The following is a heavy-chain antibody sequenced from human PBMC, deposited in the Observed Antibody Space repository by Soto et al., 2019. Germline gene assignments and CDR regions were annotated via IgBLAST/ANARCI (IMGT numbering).Heavy chain of an antibody. J-gene: IGHJ4*02. CDR1: GDTFSFYT. V-gene: IGHV1-69*02. CDR3: ATAYGSGSSPFDY. D-gene: IGHD3-10*01. CDR2: VNPILAMS. Sequence: QVQLVQSGAEVKKPGSSVKVSCKASGDTFSFYTLNWVRQAPGQGFEWVGRVNPILAMSSSAHKFQGRVSMFADNATGTAYVELRSLRSDDTDVDYCATAYGSGSSPFDYWGQGTLVTVSS.